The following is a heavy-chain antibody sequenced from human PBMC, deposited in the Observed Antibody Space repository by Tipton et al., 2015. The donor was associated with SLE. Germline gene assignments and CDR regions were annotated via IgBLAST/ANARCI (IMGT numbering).Heavy chain of an antibody. V-gene: IGHV4-38-2*02. CDR3: ARYELWFGNYY. CDR2: YYYSGSA. J-gene: IGHJ4*02. Sequence: TLSLTCTVSGYSLSSAYYWGWIRQPPGRGLEWIGSYYYSGSAAYNPSLKNRVTISVDTSKDQFSLRLSSVTAADSAVYYCARYELWFGNYYWGQGTLVTVSS. D-gene: IGHD3-10*01. CDR1: GYSLSSAYY.